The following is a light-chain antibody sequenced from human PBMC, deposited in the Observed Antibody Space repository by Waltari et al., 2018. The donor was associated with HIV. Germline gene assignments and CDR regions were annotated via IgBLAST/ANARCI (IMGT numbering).Light chain of an antibody. Sequence: QSALTQPASVSGSPGQTVTISCTATSSYVGNYNYVSWYQQFPGKAPKLLIFEVSHRPSGVSYRFSGSKSGNTASLTISGLQAEDGADYYCSSYTNNNRVVCGGGTKLTV. J-gene: IGLJ3*02. V-gene: IGLV2-14*01. CDR2: EVS. CDR3: SSYTNNNRVV. CDR1: SSYVGNYNY.